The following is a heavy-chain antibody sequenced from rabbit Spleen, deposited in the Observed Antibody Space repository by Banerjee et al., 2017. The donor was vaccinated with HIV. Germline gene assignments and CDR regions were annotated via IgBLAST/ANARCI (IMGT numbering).Heavy chain of an antibody. J-gene: IGHJ3*01. CDR3: ARDAGTSFSTYGMDL. D-gene: IGHD8-1*01. V-gene: IGHV1S40*01. Sequence: QSLEESGGDLVKPGASLTLTCTASGVSFSSSSYMCWVRQAPGKGLEWIACIDTGSSGFTYFATWAKGRFTCSKTSSTTVTLQMTCLTAADTATYFCARDAGTSFSTYGMDLWGQGTLVTVS. CDR2: IDTGSSGFT. CDR1: GVSFSSSSY.